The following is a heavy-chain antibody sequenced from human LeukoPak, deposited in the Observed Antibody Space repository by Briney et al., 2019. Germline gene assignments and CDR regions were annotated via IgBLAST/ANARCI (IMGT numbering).Heavy chain of an antibody. J-gene: IGHJ4*02. CDR2: ISFGSSST. CDR3: AKGDPRGQQLIGIFDF. Sequence: GGSLRLSCAASGFTFSTYNMNWVRQAPGKGLEWVSTISFGSSSTDYADSVKGRFTISRDNSKNTLYLQMNSLRAEDTAVYYCAKGDPRGQQLIGIFDFWGQGTLVTVSS. V-gene: IGHV3-23*01. D-gene: IGHD3-22*01. CDR1: GFTFSTYN.